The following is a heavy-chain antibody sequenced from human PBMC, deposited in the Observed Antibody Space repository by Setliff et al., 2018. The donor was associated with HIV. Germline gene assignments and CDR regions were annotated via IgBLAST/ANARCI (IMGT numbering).Heavy chain of an antibody. J-gene: IGHJ4*02. V-gene: IGHV1-46*01. CDR2: INPSGGST. CDR1: GYTFTIYY. D-gene: IGHD3-22*01. Sequence: ASVKVSCKASGYTFTIYYIHWVRQAPGQGLEWMGIINPSGGSTSYAQKFQGRVTMTRDTSTSTVYMEPSSLRSEDTAIYYCALRGYYYDSSGYYCWGQGTVVTVSS. CDR3: ALRGYYYDSSGYYC.